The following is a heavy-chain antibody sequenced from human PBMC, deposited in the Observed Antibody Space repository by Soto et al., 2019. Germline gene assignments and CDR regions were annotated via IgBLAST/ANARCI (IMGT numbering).Heavy chain of an antibody. CDR3: ARDKYYDYVWGSYRDPYYYYGMDV. J-gene: IGHJ6*02. CDR1: GGTFSSYA. V-gene: IGHV1-69*01. Sequence: ASVKVSCKASGGTFSSYAISWVRQAPGQGLEWMGGIIPIFGTANYAQKFQGRVTITADESTSTAYMELSSLRSEDTAVYYCARDKYYDYVWGSYRDPYYYYGMDVWG. CDR2: IIPIFGTA. D-gene: IGHD3-16*02.